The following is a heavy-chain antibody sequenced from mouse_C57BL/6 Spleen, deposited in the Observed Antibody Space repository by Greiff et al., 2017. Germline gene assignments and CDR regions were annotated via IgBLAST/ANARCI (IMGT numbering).Heavy chain of an antibody. CDR3: AREIYYGSSFFDY. CDR1: GYTFTDYY. J-gene: IGHJ2*01. D-gene: IGHD1-1*01. CDR2: INPYNGGT. Sequence: VQLQQSGPVLVKPGASVKMSCKASGYTFTDYYMNWVKQSHGKSLEWIGVINPYNGGTSSNQKFKGKATLTGDKSSSTAYMELNSLTSEDSAVYYCAREIYYGSSFFDYWGQGTTLTVSS. V-gene: IGHV1-19*01.